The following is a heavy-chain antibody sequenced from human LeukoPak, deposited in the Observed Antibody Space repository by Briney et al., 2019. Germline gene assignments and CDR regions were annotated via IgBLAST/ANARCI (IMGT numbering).Heavy chain of an antibody. D-gene: IGHD3-22*01. V-gene: IGHV3-23*01. CDR2: MCGTAGCT. CDR1: GFTFYMYA. CDR3: AKDRPNFHENSGHYYRRDGDS. Sequence: GGSLTLSCQASGFTFYMYAMSWVRQAPGKGLDLVASMCGTAGCTFYPDSVQGRFTISRDNSKNVLYLRMNSLTAEDTAIYYCAKDRPNFHENSGHYYRRDGDSWGQGTLVTVSS. J-gene: IGHJ5*01.